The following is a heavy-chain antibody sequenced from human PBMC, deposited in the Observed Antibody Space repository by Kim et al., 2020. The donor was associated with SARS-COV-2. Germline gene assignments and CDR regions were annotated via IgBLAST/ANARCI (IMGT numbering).Heavy chain of an antibody. CDR3: AKSALGIQNDAFDV. Sequence: ADSVKCRFTISRDNSKNTLYLHMNGLRVDDTATYYCAKSALGIQNDAFDVWGQGTMVTVSS. D-gene: IGHD3-16*01. J-gene: IGHJ3*01. V-gene: IGHV3-23*01.